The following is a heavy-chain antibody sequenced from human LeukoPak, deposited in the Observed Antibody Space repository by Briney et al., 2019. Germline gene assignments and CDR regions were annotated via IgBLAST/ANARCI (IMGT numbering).Heavy chain of an antibody. D-gene: IGHD5-24*01. V-gene: IGHV3-23*01. J-gene: IGHJ4*02. Sequence: GGSLRLSCVASGFIFDNYALSWVRQAPGKGREWVSGISGSADNTYYADFVKGRFTISRDISKNTVYLRMNNLRVDDTAVYYCAKGPKLGDGFHCDYWGQGTLVTVSS. CDR1: GFIFDNYA. CDR2: ISGSADNT. CDR3: AKGPKLGDGFHCDY.